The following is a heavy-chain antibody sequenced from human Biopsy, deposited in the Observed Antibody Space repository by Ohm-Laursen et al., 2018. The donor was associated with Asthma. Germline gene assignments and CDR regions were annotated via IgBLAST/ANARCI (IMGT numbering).Heavy chain of an antibody. V-gene: IGHV3-7*01. CDR2: IKHDGSEK. Sequence: SLRLSCAASGFTFGDYWMSWVRQVPGKGLEWVANIKHDGSEKNHVDSLRGRVTISRDNAKSSLHLQMSSLRAEDTAVYFCARDFTIGSGSPFHLWGPGTLVTVSS. CDR3: ARDFTIGSGSPFHL. CDR1: GFTFGDYW. J-gene: IGHJ5*02. D-gene: IGHD3-10*01.